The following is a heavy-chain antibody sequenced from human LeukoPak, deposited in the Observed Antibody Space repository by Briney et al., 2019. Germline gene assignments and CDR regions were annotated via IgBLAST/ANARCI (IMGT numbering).Heavy chain of an antibody. V-gene: IGHV3-53*01. CDR1: GFTVSSNY. Sequence: GGSLRLSCAASGFTVSSNYMSWVRQAPGKGLEWVSVIYSGDSTYYADSVKGRFTISRDNSKNTLYLQMNSLRAEDTAVYYCAREDYGGIMDVWGKGTTVTVSS. J-gene: IGHJ6*03. CDR2: IYSGDST. D-gene: IGHD4-23*01. CDR3: AREDYGGIMDV.